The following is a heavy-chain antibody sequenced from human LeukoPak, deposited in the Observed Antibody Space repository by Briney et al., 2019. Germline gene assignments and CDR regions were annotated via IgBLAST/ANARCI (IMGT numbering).Heavy chain of an antibody. CDR3: ARDPSAAQVPTDAFDI. J-gene: IGHJ3*02. CDR2: IYYSGIN. Sequence: KSSETLFLTCTVSGGSISDYYWSWIRQPPGKGLEWIGYIYYSGINNYNPSLKTRVTILVDTSKNQFSLKLSSVTAADTAVYYCARDPSAAQVPTDAFDIWGQGTMVTVSS. CDR1: GGSISDYY. V-gene: IGHV4-59*12. D-gene: IGHD2-2*01.